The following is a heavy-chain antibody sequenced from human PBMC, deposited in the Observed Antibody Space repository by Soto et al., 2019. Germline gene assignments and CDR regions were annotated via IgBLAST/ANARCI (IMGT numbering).Heavy chain of an antibody. J-gene: IGHJ6*02. D-gene: IGHD2-2*02. Sequence: SVKVSCKASGYTFTSYGISWVRQAPGQGLEWMGRIIPILGIANYAQKFQGRVTITADKSTSTAYMELSSLRSEDTAVYYCAIFGCSNSSCHTTKLGYQGYYYYYGMDVWGQ. CDR3: AIFGCSNSSCHTTKLGYQGYYYYYGMDV. V-gene: IGHV1-69*04. CDR1: GYTFTSYG. CDR2: IIPILGIA.